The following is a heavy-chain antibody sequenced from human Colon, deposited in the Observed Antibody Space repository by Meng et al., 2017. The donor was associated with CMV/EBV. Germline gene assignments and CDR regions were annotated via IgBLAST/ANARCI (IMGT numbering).Heavy chain of an antibody. CDR3: ARDRPGGIEY. D-gene: IGHD3-16*01. CDR1: GIPIGGYS. CDR2: KSSDGSIE. J-gene: IGHJ4*02. V-gene: IGHV3-30-3*01. Sequence: GGSLRLSCAASGIPIGGYSMHWVRQAPGKGLEWLAIKSSDGSIESYADSVKGRFFISRDHSKSSVYLQMNSLRSDDTAVYYCARDRPGGIEYWGQGTLVTVSS.